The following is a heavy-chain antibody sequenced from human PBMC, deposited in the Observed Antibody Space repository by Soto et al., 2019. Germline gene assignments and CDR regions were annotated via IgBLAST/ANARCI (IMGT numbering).Heavy chain of an antibody. CDR2: IYYSGST. CDR1: GGSISSGGYY. V-gene: IGHV4-31*03. J-gene: IGHJ4*02. CDR3: AREADFLERHFDY. D-gene: IGHD3-3*01. Sequence: SETLSLTCTVSGGSISSGGYYWSWIRQHPGKGLEWIGYIYYSGSTYYNPSLKSRVTISVDTSKNQFSLKLSSVTAADTAVYYCAREADFLERHFDYWGQGTLVTVSS.